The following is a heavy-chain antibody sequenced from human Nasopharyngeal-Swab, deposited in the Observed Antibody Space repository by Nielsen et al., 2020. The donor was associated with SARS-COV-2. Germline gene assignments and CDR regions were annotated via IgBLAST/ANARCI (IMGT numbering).Heavy chain of an antibody. D-gene: IGHD2-21*01. CDR3: AKDITSGDTMATHYYYGMDV. V-gene: IGHV3-9*01. CDR1: GFTFDDYA. J-gene: IGHJ6*02. CDR2: ISWNSGSI. Sequence: SLKISCAASGFTFDDYAMHWVRQAPGKGLEWVSGISWNSGSIGYADSVKGRFTISRDNAKNSLYLQMNSLRAEDTALYYCAKDITSGDTMATHYYYGMDVWGQGITVTVSS.